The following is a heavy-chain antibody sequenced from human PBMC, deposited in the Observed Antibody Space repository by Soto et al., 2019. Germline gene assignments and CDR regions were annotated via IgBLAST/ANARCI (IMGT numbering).Heavy chain of an antibody. CDR3: ARGNIVVAGFFDY. V-gene: IGHV4-59*01. CDR1: GGSISSYY. Sequence: ASETLSLTCSVSGGSISSYYWSWVRQPPGKGLEWIGYIYHSGSTSYNPSLRSRLTISVDTSKNQFSLKLTSVTAADTAVYYCARGNIVVAGFFDYWGQGTLVTVSS. J-gene: IGHJ4*02. D-gene: IGHD6-19*01. CDR2: IYHSGST.